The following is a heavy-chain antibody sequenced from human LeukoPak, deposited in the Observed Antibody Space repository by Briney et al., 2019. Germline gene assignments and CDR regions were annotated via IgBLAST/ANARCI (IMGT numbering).Heavy chain of an antibody. Sequence: PGGSLRLSCAASGFTFDDYAMHWVRQAPGKGLEWVSGISWNSGSIGYADSVKGRFTISRDNAKNSLYLQMNSLRAEDTALYYCAKAQGFGDSSGYYEYYFDYWGQGTLVTVSS. V-gene: IGHV3-9*01. D-gene: IGHD3-22*01. J-gene: IGHJ4*02. CDR1: GFTFDDYA. CDR2: ISWNSGSI. CDR3: AKAQGFGDSSGYYEYYFDY.